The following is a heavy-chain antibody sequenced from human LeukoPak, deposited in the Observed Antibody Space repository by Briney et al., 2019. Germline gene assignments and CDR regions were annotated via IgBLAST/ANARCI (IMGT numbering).Heavy chain of an antibody. Sequence: GGSLRLSCTASGFTFGDYAMSWFRQAPGKGLEWVGFIRSKAYGGTTEYAASVKGRFTISRDDSKSIAYLQMNSLKTEDTAVYYCSVFIDESAALFGYWGQGTLVTVSS. CDR1: GFTFGDYA. V-gene: IGHV3-49*03. CDR2: IRSKAYGGTT. D-gene: IGHD6-13*01. J-gene: IGHJ4*02. CDR3: SVFIDESAALFGY.